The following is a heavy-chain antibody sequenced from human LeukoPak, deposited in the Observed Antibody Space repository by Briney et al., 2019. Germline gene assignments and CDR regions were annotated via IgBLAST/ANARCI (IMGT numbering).Heavy chain of an antibody. CDR3: ARAGENYYDSSGGY. CDR1: GGSISSSSYY. Sequence: SETLSLTCTVSGGSISSSSYYWGWIRQPPGKGLEWIGSIYYSGSTYYNPSLKSRVTISVDTSKNQFSLKLSSVTAADTAVYYCARAGENYYDSSGGYWGQGTLVTVSS. V-gene: IGHV4-39*07. CDR2: IYYSGST. D-gene: IGHD3-22*01. J-gene: IGHJ4*02.